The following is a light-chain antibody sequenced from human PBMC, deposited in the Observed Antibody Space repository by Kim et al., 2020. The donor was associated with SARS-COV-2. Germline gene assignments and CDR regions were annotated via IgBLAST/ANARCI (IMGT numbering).Light chain of an antibody. Sequence: ATGKTARITCGGNNVGSKSVHWYQQKPGQAPGLVIYYDSDRPSGIPERFSGSNSGNTATLTISRVEAGDEADYYCQVWDSSSDHWVFGGGTKLTVL. CDR2: YDS. CDR3: QVWDSSSDHWV. J-gene: IGLJ3*02. V-gene: IGLV3-21*04. CDR1: NVGSKS.